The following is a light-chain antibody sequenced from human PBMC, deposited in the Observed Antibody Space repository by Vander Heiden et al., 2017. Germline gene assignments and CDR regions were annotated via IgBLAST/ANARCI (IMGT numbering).Light chain of an antibody. Sequence: DIPMTQSPSSLSASVGDRVTITCRASQSISSYLNWYQQKPGKAPKLLIYAASSLQSGVPSRFSGSGSGTDFTLTISSLQPEDFATYYCQQSDSTPWTFGQGTKVEIK. J-gene: IGKJ1*01. V-gene: IGKV1-39*01. CDR2: AAS. CDR1: QSISSY. CDR3: QQSDSTPWT.